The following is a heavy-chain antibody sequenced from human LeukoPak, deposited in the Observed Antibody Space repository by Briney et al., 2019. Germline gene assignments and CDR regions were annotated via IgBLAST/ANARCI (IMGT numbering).Heavy chain of an antibody. CDR3: ARDPYSSSEGYGMDV. D-gene: IGHD6-19*01. V-gene: IGHV3-7*01. CDR2: INQDGRGK. CDR1: GFKFNEYW. J-gene: IGHJ6*02. Sequence: GGSQRLSCAASGFKFNEYWMSWVRQAPGKGLEWLLNINQDGRGKEYLDSVKGRFTISREGAKNSLYLQMNSLRDEDTAIYYCARDPYSSSEGYGMDVWGQGTTVTVAS.